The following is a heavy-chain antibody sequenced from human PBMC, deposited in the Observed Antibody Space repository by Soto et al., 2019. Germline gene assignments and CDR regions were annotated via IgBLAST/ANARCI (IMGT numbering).Heavy chain of an antibody. CDR3: ARGYGSSSSYFDY. J-gene: IGHJ4*02. Sequence: QEQLVESGGGVVQPGGSLRLSCAASGFTFSSFGMHWVRQAPGKGLEWVADIWYDGINKHYADSVKGRFTISRDNSKSMLYLQMNSLRAEDTAVYYCARGYGSSSSYFDYWGQGTLVTVSS. CDR2: IWYDGINK. D-gene: IGHD6-6*01. CDR1: GFTFSSFG. V-gene: IGHV3-33*01.